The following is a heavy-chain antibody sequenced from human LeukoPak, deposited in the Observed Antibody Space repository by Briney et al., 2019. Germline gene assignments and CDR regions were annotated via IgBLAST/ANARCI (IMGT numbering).Heavy chain of an antibody. Sequence: GGSLRLSCAASGFTFSSYTMNWVRQAPGKGLEWVSSISSSSSYIYYADSVKGRFTISRDNAKNSLYLQMNSLRAEDTAVYYCARGVRQWLLTYYFDYWGQGTLVTVSS. CDR2: ISSSSSYI. J-gene: IGHJ4*02. CDR3: ARGVRQWLLTYYFDY. CDR1: GFTFSSYT. D-gene: IGHD6-19*01. V-gene: IGHV3-21*01.